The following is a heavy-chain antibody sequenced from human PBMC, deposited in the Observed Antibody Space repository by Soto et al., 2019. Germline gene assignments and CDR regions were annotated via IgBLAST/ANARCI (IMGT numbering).Heavy chain of an antibody. Sequence: SETLSLPCAVYGGSFSGYYWSWIRQPPGKGLEWIGEINNSGSTNYNPSLRSRLTMSVDTSKSQLSLRLSSVTAADTAVYYCARATGTRRSMNCDYWGQGSLVTVSS. CDR1: GGSFSGYY. CDR2: INNSGST. D-gene: IGHD1-1*01. CDR3: ARATGTRRSMNCDY. V-gene: IGHV4-34*01. J-gene: IGHJ4*02.